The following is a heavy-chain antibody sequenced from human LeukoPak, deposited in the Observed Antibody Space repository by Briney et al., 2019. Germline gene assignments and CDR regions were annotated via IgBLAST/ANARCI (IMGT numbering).Heavy chain of an antibody. D-gene: IGHD2-8*01. CDR3: ARGPTNVIVNAVPFDY. J-gene: IGHJ4*02. Sequence: PGGSLRLSCAGSGFSFYTYWMHWVRHAPGEGLVWVSHINSAGNIRTYADSVRGRFTISRDNAKNTLYLQMNSLRAEDTAVYYCARGPTNVIVNAVPFDYWGQGTLVTVSS. V-gene: IGHV3-74*01. CDR1: GFSFYTYW. CDR2: INSAGNIR.